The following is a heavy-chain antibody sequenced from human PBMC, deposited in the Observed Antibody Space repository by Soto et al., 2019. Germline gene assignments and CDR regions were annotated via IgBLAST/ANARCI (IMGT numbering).Heavy chain of an antibody. J-gene: IGHJ4*02. CDR1: EFTVSSNY. D-gene: IGHD6-19*01. V-gene: IGHV3-53*01. CDR3: VRDFMTMAGIQ. Sequence: EVQLVESGGGLIQPGGSLRLSCAASEFTVSSNYMNWVRQAPGKGLECVSTISGDGGRTYYAGSVRGRFTISRDNAKSTVYLQMNSLRADDTAVYYCVRDFMTMAGIQWGQGTLVTVSS. CDR2: ISGDGGRT.